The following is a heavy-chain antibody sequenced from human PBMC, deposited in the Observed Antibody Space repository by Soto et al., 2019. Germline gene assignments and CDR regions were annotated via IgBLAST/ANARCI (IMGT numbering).Heavy chain of an antibody. Sequence: ASVKVSCKASGYTFTSYYMHWVRQAPGQGLEWMGIINPSGGSTSYAQKFQGRVTMTRDTSTSTVYMELSSLRSEDTAVYYCAIQYCSGGSCYPLADWGQGTLVTVAS. V-gene: IGHV1-46*01. CDR3: AIQYCSGGSCYPLAD. D-gene: IGHD2-15*01. CDR1: GYTFTSYY. J-gene: IGHJ1*01. CDR2: INPSGGST.